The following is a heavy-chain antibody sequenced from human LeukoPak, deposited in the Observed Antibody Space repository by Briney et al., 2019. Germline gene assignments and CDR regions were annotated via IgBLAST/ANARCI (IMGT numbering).Heavy chain of an antibody. V-gene: IGHV1-46*01. Sequence: ASVEVSCKASGYTFTSYYMHWVRQAPGQGLEWMGIINPSGGSTSYAQKFQGRVTMTRDTSTSTVYMELSSLRSEDTAVYYCARDRKVRGVTRTDFDYWGQGTLVTVSS. CDR2: INPSGGST. J-gene: IGHJ4*02. D-gene: IGHD3-10*01. CDR1: GYTFTSYY. CDR3: ARDRKVRGVTRTDFDY.